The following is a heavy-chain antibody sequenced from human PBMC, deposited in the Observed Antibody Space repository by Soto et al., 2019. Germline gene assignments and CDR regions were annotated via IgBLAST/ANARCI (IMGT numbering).Heavy chain of an antibody. CDR2: ISYDGSHK. Sequence: GGSLRLSCAASGFTFRNYGMQWVRQAPGKGLVWVTVISYDGSHKYYADSVKGRFTISRDNSKNTVYLEMNSLRDEDTAVYSCAKRRGDHSNYSWGIDVWGQGTTVTVSS. J-gene: IGHJ6*02. V-gene: IGHV3-30*18. D-gene: IGHD4-4*01. CDR3: AKRRGDHSNYSWGIDV. CDR1: GFTFRNYG.